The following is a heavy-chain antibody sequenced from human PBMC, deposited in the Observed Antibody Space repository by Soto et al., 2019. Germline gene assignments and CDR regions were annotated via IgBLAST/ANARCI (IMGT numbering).Heavy chain of an antibody. CDR1: GGSISGYY. V-gene: IGHV4-59*08. CDR2: IYSSGSS. D-gene: IGHD3-10*01. Sequence: SETLSRTCTVSGGSISGYYWGWIRQPPGRGLEYIGYIYSSGSSNYNPSLKSRVTMSVDTSRNQFSLKLNSVTDADTAVYYCARHYGSGSYPLDYWGRGTLVTVSS. J-gene: IGHJ4*02. CDR3: ARHYGSGSYPLDY.